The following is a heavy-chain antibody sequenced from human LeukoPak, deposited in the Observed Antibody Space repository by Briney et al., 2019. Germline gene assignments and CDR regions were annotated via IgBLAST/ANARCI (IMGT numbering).Heavy chain of an antibody. D-gene: IGHD4/OR15-4a*01. Sequence: SETLSLTCTVSGDSISSYSWSWIRVPPGKGLEWIGSIYYAGSTYYNPSLKSRVTLSVDTSTNHFSLNIKSVTAADTAMYYCARGRRIVVLPGRGYFDLWGRGTLVTVSS. V-gene: IGHV4-39*02. CDR2: IYYAGST. CDR3: ARGRRIVVLPGRGYFDL. CDR1: GDSISSYS. J-gene: IGHJ2*01.